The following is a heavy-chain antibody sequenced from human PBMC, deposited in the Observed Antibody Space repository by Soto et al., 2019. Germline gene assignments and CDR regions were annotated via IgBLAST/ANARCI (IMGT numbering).Heavy chain of an antibody. J-gene: IGHJ4*02. CDR2: IYYSGST. CDR1: GGSISSGGYY. D-gene: IGHD2-2*01. V-gene: IGHV4-31*03. Sequence: SETLSLTCTVSGGSISSGGYYWSWIRQHPGKGLEWIGYIYYSGSTYYNPSLKSRVTISVATSKNQFSLKLSSVTAADTAVYYCARSVVPALYFDYWGQGTLVTVSS. CDR3: ARSVVPALYFDY.